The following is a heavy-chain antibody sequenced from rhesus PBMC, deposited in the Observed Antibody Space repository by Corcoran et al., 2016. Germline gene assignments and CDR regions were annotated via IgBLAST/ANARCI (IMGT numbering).Heavy chain of an antibody. V-gene: IGHV4S19*01. D-gene: IGHD5-12*01. CDR2: ISGSSGST. Sequence: QVQLQESGPGLVKPSETLSLTCAVSGGSISSSNWWSWIRQPPGKGLEWIGYISGSSGSTNYNPSLKSRVTISKDTSKNQFSLKLSSVTAADTAVYYCARGSDTYWYFDIWGPGTPITISS. CDR1: GGSISSSNW. J-gene: IGHJ2*01. CDR3: ARGSDTYWYFDI.